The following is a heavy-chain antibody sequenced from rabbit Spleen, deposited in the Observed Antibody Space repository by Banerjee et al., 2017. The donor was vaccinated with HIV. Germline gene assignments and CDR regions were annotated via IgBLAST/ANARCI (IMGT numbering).Heavy chain of an antibody. D-gene: IGHD1-1*01. V-gene: IGHV1S7*01. J-gene: IGHJ4*01. Sequence: QLKESGGGLVQPGGSLKLSCKASGFTLNTYWMNWVRQAPGKGLEWIGIIYPITETTYYANWVNGRFTISSDNAQNTVDLQMNSLTAADTATYFCAREDVGGSISLWGQGTLVTVS. CDR1: GFTLNTYW. CDR3: AREDVGGSISL. CDR2: IYPITETT.